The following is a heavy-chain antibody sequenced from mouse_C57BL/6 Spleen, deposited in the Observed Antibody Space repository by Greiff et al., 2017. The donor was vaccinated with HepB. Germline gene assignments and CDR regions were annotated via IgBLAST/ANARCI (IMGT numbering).Heavy chain of an antibody. CDR2: IDPSDSYT. D-gene: IGHD4-1*02. V-gene: IGHV1-69*01. Sequence: QVQLQQPGAELVMPGASVKLSCKASGYTFTSYWMHWVKQRPGQGLEWIGEIDPSDSYTNYNQKFKGKSTLTVDKSSSTAYMQLSSLTSEDSAVYYCARGDQLPLDYWGQGTTLTVSS. CDR3: ARGDQLPLDY. CDR1: GYTFTSYW. J-gene: IGHJ2*01.